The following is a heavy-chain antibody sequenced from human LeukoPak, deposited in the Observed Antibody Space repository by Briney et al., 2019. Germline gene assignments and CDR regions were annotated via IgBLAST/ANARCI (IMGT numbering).Heavy chain of an antibody. Sequence: GRSLRLSCAASGFTFSSYGMHWVRQAPGKGLEWVAVISYDGSNKYYADSVKGRFTISRDNAKNSLYLQMNSLRDEDTAVYYCARGGSGYGDYYYFYAMDVWGQGTTVTVSS. J-gene: IGHJ6*02. CDR1: GFTFSSYG. CDR2: ISYDGSNK. V-gene: IGHV3-30*03. D-gene: IGHD3-22*01. CDR3: ARGGSGYGDYYYFYAMDV.